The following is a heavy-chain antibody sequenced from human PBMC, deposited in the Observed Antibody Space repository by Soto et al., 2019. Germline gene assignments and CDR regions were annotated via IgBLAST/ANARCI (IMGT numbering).Heavy chain of an antibody. CDR3: ARDRNYGSSPPFGYYYYGMDV. D-gene: IGHD3-10*01. V-gene: IGHV3-21*01. J-gene: IGHJ6*01. CDR2: ISSSSSYI. CDR1: GFTFSSYS. Sequence: GRSMRLCCAASGFTFSSYSMNWVRQAPGKGLEWVSSISSSSSYIYYADSVKGRFTISRDNAKNSLYLQMNSLRAEDTAVYYCARDRNYGSSPPFGYYYYGMDVCGQRTKVTVSS.